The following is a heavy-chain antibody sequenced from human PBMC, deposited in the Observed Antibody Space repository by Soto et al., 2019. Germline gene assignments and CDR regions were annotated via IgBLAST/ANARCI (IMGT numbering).Heavy chain of an antibody. CDR1: GGSFSDYI. CDR3: ARDSCSGGSCYAPLDAFDI. J-gene: IGHJ3*02. Sequence: SETLSLTCDVYGGSFSDYIWTWIRQTPGEGLQWIGQINHSGSANYNPSLKSRVTISVHTSSSQFSLELSSVTAADTAVYYCARDSCSGGSCYAPLDAFDIWGQGTMVTVSS. D-gene: IGHD2-15*01. CDR2: INHSGSA. V-gene: IGHV4-34*01.